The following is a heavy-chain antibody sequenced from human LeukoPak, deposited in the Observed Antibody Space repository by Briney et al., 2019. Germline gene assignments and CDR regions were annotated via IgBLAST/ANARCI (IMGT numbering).Heavy chain of an antibody. J-gene: IGHJ4*02. V-gene: IGHV4-39*01. D-gene: IGHD6-19*01. CDR1: GDSIRSDSHY. CDR3: ATHVYSSGWYFDY. Sequence: PSQTLPLTCTVSGDSIRSDSHYCGCIRQSPGKGLERIGSIHSSGSTYYNPPLTSRVTISLDTPNNQFSLKLCSLTAADTAVYYCATHVYSSGWYFDYWGQGTLVTVSS. CDR2: IHSSGST.